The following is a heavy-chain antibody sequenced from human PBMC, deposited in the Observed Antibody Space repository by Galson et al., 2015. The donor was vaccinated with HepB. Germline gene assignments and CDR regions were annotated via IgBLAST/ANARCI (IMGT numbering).Heavy chain of an antibody. CDR2: INSDGSST. CDR3: ARARDFWSSGAFDI. CDR1: GFTFTSYS. J-gene: IGHJ3*02. V-gene: IGHV3-74*01. D-gene: IGHD3-3*01. Sequence: SLRLSCAASGFTFTSYSMNWVRQAPGKGLVWVSRINSDGSSTSYADSVKGRFTISRDNAKNTLYLQMNSLRAEDTAVYYCARARDFWSSGAFDIWGQGTMVTVSS.